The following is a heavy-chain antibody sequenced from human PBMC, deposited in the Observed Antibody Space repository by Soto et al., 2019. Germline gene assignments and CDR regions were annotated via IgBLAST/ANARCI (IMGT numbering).Heavy chain of an antibody. CDR1: GFTFSSYW. D-gene: IGHD2-2*01. CDR3: ARMARRVVPAATGEDYFDY. CDR2: IKQDGSEK. J-gene: IGHJ4*02. V-gene: IGHV3-7*03. Sequence: LRLSCAASGFTFSSYWMSWVRQAPGKGLEWVANIKQDGSEKYYVDSVKGRFTISRDNAKNSLYLQMNSLRAEDTAVYYCARMARRVVPAATGEDYFDYWGQGTLVTVSS.